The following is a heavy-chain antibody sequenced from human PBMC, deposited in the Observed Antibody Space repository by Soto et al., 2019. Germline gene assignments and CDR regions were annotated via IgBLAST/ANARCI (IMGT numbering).Heavy chain of an antibody. CDR1: GYTFTSYG. J-gene: IGHJ5*02. D-gene: IGHD6-19*01. V-gene: IGHV1-18*01. Sequence: ALLKVSCKSAGYTFTSYGISWVRQAPGQGLEWMGWISAYNGNTNYAQKLQGRVTMTTDTSTSTAYMELRSLRSDDTAVYYCARSSSSGWSYWFDPWGQGTLVTVSS. CDR3: ARSSSSGWSYWFDP. CDR2: ISAYNGNT.